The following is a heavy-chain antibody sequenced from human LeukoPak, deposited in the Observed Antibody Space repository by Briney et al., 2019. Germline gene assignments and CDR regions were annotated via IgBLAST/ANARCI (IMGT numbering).Heavy chain of an antibody. CDR1: GGSISRGGYY. V-gene: IGHV4-31*03. J-gene: IGHJ5*02. CDR3: ARDIVGDSSTSSNWFDP. Sequence: SETLSLTCTVSGGSISRGGYYWSCIRQHPGKGLEWSGYIYYSGSTYYNPSLKSRVTISVDTSKNQFSLKLSSVTAADTAVYYCARDIVGDSSTSSNWFDPWGQGTLVTVSS. D-gene: IGHD2-2*01. CDR2: IYYSGST.